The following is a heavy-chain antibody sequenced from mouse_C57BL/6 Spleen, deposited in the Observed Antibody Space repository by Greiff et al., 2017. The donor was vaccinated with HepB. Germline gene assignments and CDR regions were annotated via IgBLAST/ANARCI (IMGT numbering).Heavy chain of an antibody. CDR1: GYTFTSYW. Sequence: QVQLQHPGAELVRPGSSVKLSCKASGYTFTSYWMDWVKQRPGQGLEWIGNIYPSDSETHYNQKFKDKATLTVDKSSSTAYMQLSSLTSEDSAVYYCARRGITTVVATEDYWGQGTTLTVSS. CDR2: IYPSDSET. V-gene: IGHV1-61*01. D-gene: IGHD1-1*01. J-gene: IGHJ2*01. CDR3: ARRGITTVVATEDY.